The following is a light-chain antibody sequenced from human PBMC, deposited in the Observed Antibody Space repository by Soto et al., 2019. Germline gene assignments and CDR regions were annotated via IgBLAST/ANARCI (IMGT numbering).Light chain of an antibody. CDR1: SSDVGDYNY. V-gene: IGLV2-14*01. Sequence: QSALTQPASVSGSPGQSITISCTGTSSDVGDYNYVSWYQQHPGKAPKLMIYEVSNRPSGVSNRFSGFKSGNTASLTISGLQAEDEADYYCSSYTRSSTLGFGGGTKLTVL. CDR2: EVS. CDR3: SSYTRSSTLG. J-gene: IGLJ3*02.